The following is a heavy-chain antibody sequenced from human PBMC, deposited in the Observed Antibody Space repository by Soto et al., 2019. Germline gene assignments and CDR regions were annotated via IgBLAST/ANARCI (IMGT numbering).Heavy chain of an antibody. CDR2: ISSSSSYI. CDR1: GFTFSSYS. Sequence: GGSLRLSCAASGFTFSSYSINWVRQAPGKGLEWVSSISSSSSYIYYADSVKGRFTISRDNAKNSLYLQMNSLRAEDTAVFYCARGGVPQAFDIWGQGTMVTVS. D-gene: IGHD1-1*01. V-gene: IGHV3-21*01. J-gene: IGHJ3*02. CDR3: ARGGVPQAFDI.